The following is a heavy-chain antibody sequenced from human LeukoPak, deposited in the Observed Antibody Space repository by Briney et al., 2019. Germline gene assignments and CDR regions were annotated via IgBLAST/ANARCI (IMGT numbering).Heavy chain of an antibody. J-gene: IGHJ4*02. CDR2: INHSGST. Sequence: SSETLSLTCAVYGGSFRGYYWSGIRQPPGKGLEWIGEINHSGSTSYNPSLKTRVTISVDTSKNQFSLKLSSVTAADTAVYYCSSSGWYRGYWGQGTLVTVSS. CDR3: SSSGWYRGY. CDR1: GGSFRGYY. D-gene: IGHD6-19*01. V-gene: IGHV4-34*01.